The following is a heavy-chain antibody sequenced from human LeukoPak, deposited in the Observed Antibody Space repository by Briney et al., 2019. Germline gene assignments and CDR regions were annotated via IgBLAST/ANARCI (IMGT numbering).Heavy chain of an antibody. Sequence: GGSLRLSCAASGFTFSSYDMHWVRHATGKGLEWVSAIGTAGDTYYPGSVKGRFTISRENAKNSLYLQMNSLRAGDTAVYYCARARRNRSGYLDAFDIWGQGTMVTVSS. D-gene: IGHD3-22*01. J-gene: IGHJ3*02. CDR2: IGTAGDT. CDR1: GFTFSSYD. V-gene: IGHV3-13*01. CDR3: ARARRNRSGYLDAFDI.